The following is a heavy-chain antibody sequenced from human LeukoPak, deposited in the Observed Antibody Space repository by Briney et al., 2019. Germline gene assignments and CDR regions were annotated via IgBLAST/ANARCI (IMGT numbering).Heavy chain of an antibody. CDR2: TYYRSKWFS. V-gene: IGHV6-1*01. CDR3: ARAPWGDYYGMDV. Sequence: SQTLSLTCAISGDSVSNNSAAWNWIRQSSSRGLEWLGRTYYRSKWFSDYALSVKSRITINPDTSRNQFSLHLNSVIPEDTAVYYCARAPWGDYYGMDVWGQGTTVTVSS. CDR1: GDSVSNNSAA. J-gene: IGHJ6*02. D-gene: IGHD3-10*01.